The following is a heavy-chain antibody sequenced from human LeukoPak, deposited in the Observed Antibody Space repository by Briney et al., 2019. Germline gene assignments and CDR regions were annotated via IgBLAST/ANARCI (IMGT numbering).Heavy chain of an antibody. V-gene: IGHV3-23*01. J-gene: IGHJ4*02. CDR3: AKDHPLTIFGVVILDY. CDR2: ISGSGGST. D-gene: IGHD3-3*01. Sequence: GGSLRLSCAASGFTFSSYAMSWVRQAPGKGLEWVSAISGSGGSTYYADSVKGRFTISRDNSKNTLYLQMNSLRAEDTAVYYCAKDHPLTIFGVVILDYWGQGTLVTVSS. CDR1: GFTFSSYA.